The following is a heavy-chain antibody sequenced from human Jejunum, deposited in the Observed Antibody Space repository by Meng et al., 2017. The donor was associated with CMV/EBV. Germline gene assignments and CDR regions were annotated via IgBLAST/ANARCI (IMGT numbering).Heavy chain of an antibody. V-gene: IGHV3-9*01. D-gene: IGHD2-15*01. J-gene: IGHJ6*02. Sequence: WVRQAPGKGLEWVSGISWDSANVECADFVKGHFTVSRDNAKKSLYLQMNNLTAADTTLYYCTKDILYCSGGACTPENYDYFYAMDVWSQGTTVTVSS. CDR2: ISWDSANV. CDR3: TKDILYCSGGACTPENYDYFYAMDV.